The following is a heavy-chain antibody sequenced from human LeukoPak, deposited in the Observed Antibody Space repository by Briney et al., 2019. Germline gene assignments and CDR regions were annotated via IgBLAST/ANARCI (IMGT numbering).Heavy chain of an antibody. Sequence: SETLSFTCAVYGGSFSGYYWSWIRQPPGKGLEWIGEINHSGCTNYNPSLKSRVTISVDTSKNQFSLKLSSVAAADTAVYYCASKLTMVRGVKGYYYYMDVWGKGTTITVSS. CDR2: INHSGCT. CDR1: GGSFSGYY. CDR3: ASKLTMVRGVKGYYYYMDV. J-gene: IGHJ6*03. V-gene: IGHV4-34*01. D-gene: IGHD3-10*01.